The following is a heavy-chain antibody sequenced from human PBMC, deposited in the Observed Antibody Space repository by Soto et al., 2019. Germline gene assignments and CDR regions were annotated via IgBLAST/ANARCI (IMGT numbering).Heavy chain of an antibody. CDR1: RGSISSGTNY. D-gene: IGHD3-22*01. J-gene: IGHJ5*02. V-gene: IGHV4-39*07. CDR3: ARVGPWVPYYYDSSPYTFENWFDP. Sequence: PSETLSLTCTVSRGSISSGTNYWAWIRQPPGKGLEWIGSIYHGGSTYYNPSLNSRVTLSIDMTNNHVSLILNSVTAADTAVYYCARVGPWVPYYYDSSPYTFENWFDPWGQGTLVTVS. CDR2: IYHGGST.